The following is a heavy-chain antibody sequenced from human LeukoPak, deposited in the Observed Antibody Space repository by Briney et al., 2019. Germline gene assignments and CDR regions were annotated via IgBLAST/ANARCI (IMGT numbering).Heavy chain of an antibody. CDR1: GFTFSSYS. CDR2: ISSSSSYI. Sequence: GGPLRLSCAASGFTFSSYSMNWVPQAPGKGLEWASSISSSSSYIYYADSVKGRFTISRDNAKNSMYLQMNSLRAEDTAVYYCARGGFGYWGQGTLVTVSS. D-gene: IGHD3-10*01. CDR3: ARGGFGY. J-gene: IGHJ4*02. V-gene: IGHV3-21*01.